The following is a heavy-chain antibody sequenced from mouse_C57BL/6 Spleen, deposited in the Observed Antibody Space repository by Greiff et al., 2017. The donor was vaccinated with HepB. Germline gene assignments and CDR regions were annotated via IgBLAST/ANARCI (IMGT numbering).Heavy chain of an antibody. D-gene: IGHD3-2*02. CDR3: GSSGY. V-gene: IGHV1-50*01. CDR1: GYTFTSYW. Sequence: VQLQQSGAELVKPRASVKLSCKASGYTFTSYWMQWVKQRPGQGLEWIGEIDPSDSYTNYNQKFKGKATLTVDTSSSTAYMQLSSLTSEDSAVYYCGSSGYWGQGTTLTVSS. J-gene: IGHJ2*01. CDR2: IDPSDSYT.